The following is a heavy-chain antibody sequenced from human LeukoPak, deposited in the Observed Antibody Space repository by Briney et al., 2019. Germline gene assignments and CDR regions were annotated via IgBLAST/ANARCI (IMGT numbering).Heavy chain of an antibody. J-gene: IGHJ3*02. V-gene: IGHV1-69*13. CDR1: GGTFSSYA. CDR2: IIPIFGTA. D-gene: IGHD3-9*01. CDR3: AREGEDDRAFDI. Sequence: GASVKVSCKASGGTFSSYAISWVRQAPGQGLEWMGGIIPIFGTANYAQKFQGRVTITADESTSTAYMELSSPRSEDTAVYYCAREGEDDRAFDIWGQGTMVTVSS.